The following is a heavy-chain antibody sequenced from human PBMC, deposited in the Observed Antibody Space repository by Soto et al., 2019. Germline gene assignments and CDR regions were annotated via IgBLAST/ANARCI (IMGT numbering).Heavy chain of an antibody. CDR1: GGSFSGYY. J-gene: IGHJ6*02. D-gene: IGHD6-19*01. CDR3: ARGLSSSGWAYYYYYYGMDV. Sequence: SETLSLTCAVYGGSFSGYYWSWIRQPPGKGLEWIGEINHSGSTNYNPSLKSRVTISVDTSKNQFSLKLSSVTAADTAVYYCARGLSSSGWAYYYYYYGMDVWGQGTTVTVSS. V-gene: IGHV4-34*01. CDR2: INHSGST.